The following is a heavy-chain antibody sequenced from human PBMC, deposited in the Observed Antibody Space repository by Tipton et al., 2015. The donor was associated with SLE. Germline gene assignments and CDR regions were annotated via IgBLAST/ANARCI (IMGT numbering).Heavy chain of an antibody. V-gene: IGHV4-59*08. J-gene: IGHJ4*02. CDR1: GGSFSGSY. CDR3: ARHYAFTFDY. Sequence: TLSLTCGVSGGSFSGSYCSWIRQAPGKGLEWIAFIFYSGTTSYSPSLKSRVTISGDTSKNQLSLKLSSVTAADTAVYYCARHYAFTFDYWGQGTLATVSS. CDR2: IFYSGTT. D-gene: IGHD2-2*01.